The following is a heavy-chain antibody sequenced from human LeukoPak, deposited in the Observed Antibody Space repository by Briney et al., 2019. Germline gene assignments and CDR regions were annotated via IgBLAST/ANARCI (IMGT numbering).Heavy chain of an antibody. V-gene: IGHV3-73*01. CDR3: TRHRERWLHRPSIDFDY. CDR1: GFTFSGSA. CDR2: IRSKANSYAT. J-gene: IGHJ4*02. D-gene: IGHD5-24*01. Sequence: QLGGSLRLSCAASGFTFSGSAMDWVRPASGKGLEWVGRIRSKANSYATAYAASVKGRFTISRDDSKNTAYLQMNSLKTEDTAVYYCTRHRERWLHRPSIDFDYWGQGTLVTVSS.